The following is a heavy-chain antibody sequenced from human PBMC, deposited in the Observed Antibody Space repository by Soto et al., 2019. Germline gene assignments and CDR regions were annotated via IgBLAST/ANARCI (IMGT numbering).Heavy chain of an antibody. J-gene: IGHJ5*02. CDR1: GGSIISYY. V-gene: IGHV4-59*01. Sequence: PSETLSLTCTVSGGSIISYYWSWIRHPPGKGLEWIGYIYYSGSTNYNPSLKSRVTISVDTSKNQFSLKLSSVTAADTAVYYCARARIQLSLNWFDPWGQGTLVTVSS. D-gene: IGHD5-18*01. CDR2: IYYSGST. CDR3: ARARIQLSLNWFDP.